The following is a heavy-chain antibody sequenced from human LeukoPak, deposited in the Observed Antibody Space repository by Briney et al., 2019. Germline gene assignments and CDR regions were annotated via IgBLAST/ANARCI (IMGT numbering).Heavy chain of an antibody. J-gene: IGHJ6*02. V-gene: IGHV1-69*01. CDR3: ARALVGAPYYYYGMDV. CDR2: IIPIFGTA. CDR1: GGTFSSYA. Sequence: SVKVSCKASGGTFSSYAISWVRQAPGQGLEWMGGIIPIFGTANYAQKFQGRVAITADESTSTAYMELSSLRSEDTAVYYCARALVGAPYYYYGMDVWGQGTTVTVSS. D-gene: IGHD1-26*01.